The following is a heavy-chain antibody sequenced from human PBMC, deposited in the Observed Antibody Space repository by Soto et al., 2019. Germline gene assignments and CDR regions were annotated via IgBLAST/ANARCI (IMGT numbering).Heavy chain of an antibody. J-gene: IGHJ4*02. D-gene: IGHD3-22*01. V-gene: IGHV3-33*01. Sequence: QVQLVESGGGVVQPGRSLRLSCAASGFTFSSYGMHWVRQAPGKGLEWVAVIWYDGSNKYYADSVKGRFTISRDNSKNTLYLQMNSLRAEDTAVYYCARDWETTYYYDSRGYYAPGYWGQGTLVTVSS. CDR1: GFTFSSYG. CDR3: ARDWETTYYYDSRGYYAPGY. CDR2: IWYDGSNK.